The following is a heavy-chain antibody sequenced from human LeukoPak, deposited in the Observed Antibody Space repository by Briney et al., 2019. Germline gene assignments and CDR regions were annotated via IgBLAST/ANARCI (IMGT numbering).Heavy chain of an antibody. CDR3: ASSTSLLDAFDI. CDR1: GFTFISYG. D-gene: IGHD2/OR15-2a*01. Sequence: GSLRLSCAASGFTFISYGMHWVRQAPGKGLEYVSAISSNGGSTYYANSVKGRFTISRDNSKNTLYLQMGSLRAEDMAVYYCASSTSLLDAFDIWGQGTMVTVSS. J-gene: IGHJ3*02. V-gene: IGHV3-64*01. CDR2: ISSNGGST.